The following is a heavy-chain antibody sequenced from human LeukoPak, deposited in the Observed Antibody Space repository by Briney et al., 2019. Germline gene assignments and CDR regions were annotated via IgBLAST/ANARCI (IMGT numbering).Heavy chain of an antibody. CDR2: FDPEDGET. D-gene: IGHD3-10*01. Sequence: ASVKVSCKVSGYTLTELSMHWVRQAPGKGLEWMGGFDPEDGETIYAQKFQGRVTITAAKSTTTVYMEMSSLISEDTAVYYCARDRGSGSGNYQGTLFEPWGQGTLVIVSS. V-gene: IGHV1-24*01. CDR1: GYTLTELS. J-gene: IGHJ5*02. CDR3: ARDRGSGSGNYQGTLFEP.